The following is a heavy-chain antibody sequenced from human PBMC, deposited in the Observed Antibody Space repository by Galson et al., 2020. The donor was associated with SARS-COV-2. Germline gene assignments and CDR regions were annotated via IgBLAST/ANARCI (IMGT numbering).Heavy chain of an antibody. CDR1: GFTFSIYT. CDR2: ISSTSNHI. V-gene: IGHV3-21*01. D-gene: IGHD6-19*01. Sequence: GESLKISCAASGFTFSIYTMNWVRQAPGKGLEWVASISSTSNHIYYADSVKGRFTISRDNAENSVYLQMNSLRAEDTAVYYCAGGGVAVAGTTLRIDCWGLGALVTVS. CDR3: AGGGVAVAGTTLRIDC. J-gene: IGHJ4*02.